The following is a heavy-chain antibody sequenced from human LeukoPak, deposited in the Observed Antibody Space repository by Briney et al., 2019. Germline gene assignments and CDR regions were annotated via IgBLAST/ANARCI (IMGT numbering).Heavy chain of an antibody. CDR3: ARVFGQWLARDAFDI. CDR1: GFTFSSYS. J-gene: IGHJ3*02. V-gene: IGHV3-21*01. CDR2: ISSSSSYI. Sequence: GGSLRLSCAASGFTFSSYSMNWVRQAPGKGLEWVSSISSSSSYIYYADSVKGRFTISRDNAKNSLYLQMNSLRAEDTAVYYCARVFGQWLARDAFDIWGQGTMVTVSS. D-gene: IGHD6-19*01.